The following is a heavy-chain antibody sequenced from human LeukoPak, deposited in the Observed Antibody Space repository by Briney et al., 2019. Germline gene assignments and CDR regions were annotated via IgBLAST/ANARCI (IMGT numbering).Heavy chain of an antibody. J-gene: IGHJ6*03. Sequence: GGSLRLSCVASGFTFGDYHMNWVRQAPGKGLEWVSSITRGSSYMNYADSLKGRFIISRDNAKDAVYLQMNNLTAEDTAVYFCARDAALLPGKYYYYMDVWGKGTTVVVSS. CDR2: ITRGSSYM. CDR3: ARDAALLPGKYYYYMDV. V-gene: IGHV3-21*01. CDR1: GFTFGDYH. D-gene: IGHD6-25*01.